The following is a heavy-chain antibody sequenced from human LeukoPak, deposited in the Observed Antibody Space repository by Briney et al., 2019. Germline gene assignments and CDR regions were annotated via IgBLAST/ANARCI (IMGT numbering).Heavy chain of an antibody. J-gene: IGHJ4*02. CDR3: ARVNNYDLLSSFDY. CDR1: GGTFSSYA. Sequence: EASVTVSCKASGGTFSSYAISWVRQAPGQGLEWMGGIIPIFGTANYAQKFQGRVTITADESTSTAYMELRSLRSDDTAMYYCARVNNYDLLSSFDYWGQGTLVTVSS. D-gene: IGHD3-3*01. V-gene: IGHV1-69*13. CDR2: IIPIFGTA.